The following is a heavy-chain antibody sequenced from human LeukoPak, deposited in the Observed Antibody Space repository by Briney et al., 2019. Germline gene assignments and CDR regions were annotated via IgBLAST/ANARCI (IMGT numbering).Heavy chain of an antibody. D-gene: IGHD2-2*01. V-gene: IGHV3-30*02. CDR2: IRYDGSNK. CDR1: GFTLSSYG. J-gene: IGHJ6*03. Sequence: GGSLRLSCAASGFTLSSYGMHWVRQAPGKGLEWVAFIRYDGSNKYYADSVKGRFTISRDNSNNTVYLQMNNLRPEDTAVFYCARGQGYESYYYMDVWGKGTTVSVSS. CDR3: ARGQGYESYYYMDV.